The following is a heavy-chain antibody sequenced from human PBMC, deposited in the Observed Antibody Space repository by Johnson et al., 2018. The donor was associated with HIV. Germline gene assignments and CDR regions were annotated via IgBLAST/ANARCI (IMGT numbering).Heavy chain of an antibody. D-gene: IGHD2-21*01. CDR1: GFTFSSYA. V-gene: IGHV3-30-3*01. Sequence: QVQLVESGGGVVQPGRSLRLSCAASGFTFSSYAMHWVRQAPGKGLEWVAVISYDGSNKYYADSVKGRFTISRANAKNSLYLQMNSLRAEDTALYYCARVVVVIAIGGTDAFDIWGQGTMVTVSS. CDR2: ISYDGSNK. J-gene: IGHJ3*02. CDR3: ARVVVVIAIGGTDAFDI.